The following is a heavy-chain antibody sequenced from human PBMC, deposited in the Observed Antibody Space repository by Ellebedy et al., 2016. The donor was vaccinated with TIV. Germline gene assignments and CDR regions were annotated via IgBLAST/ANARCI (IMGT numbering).Heavy chain of an antibody. D-gene: IGHD3/OR15-3a*01. Sequence: GESLKISXVTSGISFNFYWMHWVRQVPGKGLVWVARINGDGSSLDYADAVRGRFTISRDNATSTLYLQMSGLRAEDSGLYYCVRIPWSSDFTLDLWGQGTMVSVSS. J-gene: IGHJ3*01. CDR2: INGDGSSL. V-gene: IGHV3-74*01. CDR1: GISFNFYW. CDR3: VRIPWSSDFTLDL.